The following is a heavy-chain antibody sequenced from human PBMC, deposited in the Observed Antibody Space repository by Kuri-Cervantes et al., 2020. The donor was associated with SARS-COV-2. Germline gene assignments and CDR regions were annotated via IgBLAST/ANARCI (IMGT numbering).Heavy chain of an antibody. D-gene: IGHD2-8*01. CDR3: ARGYCTNGVCYSRAFDV. V-gene: IGHV3-48*01. Sequence: ETLSLTCAASGFTFSGYNMNWVRQAPGKGLEWVSYISRTSVTIFYTDSVEGRFTISRDNAKDSLFLQMDSLRAEDTAVYYCARGYCTNGVCYSRAFDVWGQGTKVTVSS. CDR2: ISRTSVTI. CDR1: GFTFSGYN. J-gene: IGHJ3*01.